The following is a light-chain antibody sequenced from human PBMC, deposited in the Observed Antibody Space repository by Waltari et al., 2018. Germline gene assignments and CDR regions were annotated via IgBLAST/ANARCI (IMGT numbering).Light chain of an antibody. V-gene: IGLV2-23*02. CDR3: CSYTVGSIPVV. Sequence: QSALTQPAPVSGSPGQSITIPCTGTSSNVGNYNLVSWYQHHPGKVPKLIIYEVNERPSWISTRFSGSKSGNTASLTISGLQAEDEADYYCCSYTVGSIPVVFGGGTKLTVL. J-gene: IGLJ2*01. CDR1: SSNVGNYNL. CDR2: EVN.